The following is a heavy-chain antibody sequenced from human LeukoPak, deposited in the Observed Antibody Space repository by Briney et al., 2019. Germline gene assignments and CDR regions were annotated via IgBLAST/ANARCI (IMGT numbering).Heavy chain of an antibody. CDR2: INAGNGNT. CDR3: ARGNPVQLERDPAFDY. CDR1: GYTFTSYA. Sequence: GASVKVSCKASGYTFTSYAMHWVRQAPGQRLGWMGWINAGNGNTKYSQRVQGRVTITRDTSASTAYMELSSLRSEDTAVYYCARGNPVQLERDPAFDYWGQGTLVTVSS. V-gene: IGHV1-3*01. D-gene: IGHD1-1*01. J-gene: IGHJ4*02.